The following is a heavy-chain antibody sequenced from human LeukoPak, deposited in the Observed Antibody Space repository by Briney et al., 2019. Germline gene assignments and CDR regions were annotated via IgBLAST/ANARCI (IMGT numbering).Heavy chain of an antibody. Sequence: GSLRLSCAASGFTFSSYAMTWVRQAPGKGLEWVSAISGGGGGTFYADSVKGRFTISRDNSKNTLYLQMNSLSAEDTAVYYCAKDLGGKPYYYYGMDVWGQGTTVTVSS. J-gene: IGHJ6*02. V-gene: IGHV3-23*01. CDR3: AKDLGGKPYYYYGMDV. CDR2: ISGGGGGT. CDR1: GFTFSSYA.